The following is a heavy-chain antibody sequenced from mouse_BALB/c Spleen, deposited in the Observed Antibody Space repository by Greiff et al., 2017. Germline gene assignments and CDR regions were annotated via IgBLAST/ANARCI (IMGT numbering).Heavy chain of an antibody. Sequence: QVKLQQSGAELVRPGVSVKISCKGSGYTFTDYAMHWVKQSHAKSLEWIGVISTYYGDASYNQKFKGKATMTVDKSSSTAYMELARLTSEDSAIYYCARGHYYGSSLDYWGQGTTLTVSS. D-gene: IGHD1-1*01. CDR3: ARGHYYGSSLDY. CDR2: ISTYYGDA. V-gene: IGHV1S137*01. CDR1: GYTFTDYA. J-gene: IGHJ2*01.